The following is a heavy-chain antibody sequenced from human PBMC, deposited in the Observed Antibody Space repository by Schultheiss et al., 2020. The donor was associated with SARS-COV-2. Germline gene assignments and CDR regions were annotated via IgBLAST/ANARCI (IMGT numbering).Heavy chain of an antibody. J-gene: IGHJ4*02. CDR2: ISWNSGSI. CDR1: GFSFSSYA. CDR3: ARSPHGRYK. V-gene: IGHV3-9*01. D-gene: IGHD1-14*01. Sequence: GGSLRLSCAASGFSFSSYAMHWVRQAPGKGLEWVSGISWNSGSIGYADSVKGRFTISRDNAKNSLYLQMNSLRAEDTAVYYCARSPHGRYKWGQGTLVTVSS.